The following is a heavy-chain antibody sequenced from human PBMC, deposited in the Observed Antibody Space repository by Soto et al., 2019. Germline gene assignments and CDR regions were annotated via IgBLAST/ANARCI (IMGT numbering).Heavy chain of an antibody. D-gene: IGHD1-26*01. J-gene: IGHJ3*02. V-gene: IGHV1-46*01. CDR3: ARHGITGSYYDAFDI. Sequence: ASVKVSCKAFGYTFTSYYLHWVRQAPGQGLEWMGKINPSGDNTNYAQKFQGRVTMTRDTSTSTVYMELSSLRSEDTAVYYCARHGITGSYYDAFDIWGQGTMVTVSS. CDR1: GYTFTSYY. CDR2: INPSGDNT.